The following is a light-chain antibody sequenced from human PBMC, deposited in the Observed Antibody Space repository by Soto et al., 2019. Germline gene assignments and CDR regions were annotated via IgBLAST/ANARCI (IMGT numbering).Light chain of an antibody. CDR2: EVT. V-gene: IGLV2-8*01. CDR3: SSYAGRTLYV. Sequence: QSALTQPPSASGSPGQSVTISCTGTSSDVGGYDYVSWYQQRPGKAPKLLIHEVTKRPSGVPDRFSGSKSGNTASLTVSGLQAEDEADSYCSSYAGRTLYVFGTGTKLTVL. CDR1: SSDVGGYDY. J-gene: IGLJ1*01.